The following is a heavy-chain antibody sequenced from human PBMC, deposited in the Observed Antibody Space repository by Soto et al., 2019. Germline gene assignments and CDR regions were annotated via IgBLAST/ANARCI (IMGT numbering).Heavy chain of an antibody. V-gene: IGHV3-33*01. D-gene: IGHD2-15*01. CDR3: ARDALGYCSGGSCYYYYYMDV. J-gene: IGHJ6*03. CDR2: IWYDGSNK. Sequence: QVQLVESGGGVVQPGRSLRLSCAASGFTFSSYGMHWVRQAPGKGLEWVAVIWYDGSNKYYADSVKGRFTISSGNSKNTLYPQMNSLMAVDTVVYYCARDALGYCSGGSCYYYYYMDVWGKGTTVTVSS. CDR1: GFTFSSYG.